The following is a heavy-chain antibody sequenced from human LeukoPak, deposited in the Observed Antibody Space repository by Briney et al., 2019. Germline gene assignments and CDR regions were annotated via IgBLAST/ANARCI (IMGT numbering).Heavy chain of an antibody. CDR2: ISAYNGNT. J-gene: IGHJ4*02. V-gene: IGHV1-18*01. Sequence: VASVRVSCKASGYTFTSYGISWVRQAPGQGLEWMGWISAYNGNTNYAQKLQGRVTMTTDTSTSTAYMELRSLRSDDTAVYYCARDWRKGGYLYFGYWGQGTLVTVSP. D-gene: IGHD3-22*01. CDR1: GYTFTSYG. CDR3: ARDWRKGGYLYFGY.